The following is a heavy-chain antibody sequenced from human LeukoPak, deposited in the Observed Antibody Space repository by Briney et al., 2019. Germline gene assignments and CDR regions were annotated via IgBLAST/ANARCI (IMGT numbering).Heavy chain of an antibody. CDR1: GGSISSSSYY. V-gene: IGHV4-39*01. CDR2: IYYSGST. CDR3: ARLGSSSWLDY. J-gene: IGHJ4*02. Sequence: SETLSLTCTVSGGSISSSSYYWGWIRQPPGKGPEWIGSIYYSGSTYYNPSLKSRVTISVDTSKNQFSLKLSSVTAADTAVYYCARLGSSSWLDYWGQGTLVTVSS. D-gene: IGHD6-13*01.